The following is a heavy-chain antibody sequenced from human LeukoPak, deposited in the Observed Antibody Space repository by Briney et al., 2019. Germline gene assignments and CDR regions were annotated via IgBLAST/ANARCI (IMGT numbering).Heavy chain of an antibody. CDR3: ARSVLFDP. J-gene: IGHJ5*02. CDR1: GGSISSGGYS. CDR2: IYHSGST. Sequence: SQTLSLTCAVSGGSISSGGYSWSWIRQPPGKGLEWIGYIYHSGSTYYNPSLKSRVTISVDRSKNQFSLKLSSVTAADTAVYYCARSVLFDPWGQGTLVTISS. V-gene: IGHV4-30-2*02.